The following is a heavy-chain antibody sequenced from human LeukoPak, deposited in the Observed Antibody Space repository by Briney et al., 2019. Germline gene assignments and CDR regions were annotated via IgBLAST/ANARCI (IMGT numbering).Heavy chain of an antibody. CDR2: IYYSGTT. V-gene: IGHV4-39*01. Sequence: SETLSLTCTVSGGSISSSRHYWGWIRQPPGKGLEWIGSIYYSGTTYSNPSLKSRVTISVDTSKNQFSLKLSSVTAADTAVYSCARHRTVVQSSHYSWGRGTLVTVSS. D-gene: IGHD2-15*01. J-gene: IGHJ4*02. CDR1: GGSISSSRHY. CDR3: ARHRTVVQSSHYS.